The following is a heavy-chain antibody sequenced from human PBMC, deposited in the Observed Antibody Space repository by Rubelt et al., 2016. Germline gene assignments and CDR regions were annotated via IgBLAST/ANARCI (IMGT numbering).Heavy chain of an antibody. CDR3: ARFAIGGHSSGYLFDY. CDR2: INPNSGGQ. J-gene: IGHJ4*02. V-gene: IGHV1-2*02. Sequence: QVQLVQSGAEVKKPGASVKVSCKASGYTFTGYYMHWVRQAPGQGLGWMGWINPNSGGQNYAQKFQGRVTMTRDTSISTAYMELSRRRSDDTAVYYCARFAIGGHSSGYLFDYWGQGTLVTVSS. CDR1: GYTFTGYY. D-gene: IGHD3-22*01.